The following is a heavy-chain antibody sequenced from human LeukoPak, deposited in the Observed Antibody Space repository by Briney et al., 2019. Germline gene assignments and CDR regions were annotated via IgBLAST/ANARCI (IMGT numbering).Heavy chain of an antibody. J-gene: IGHJ4*02. D-gene: IGHD2-15*01. CDR3: ARDPGIFQPVATPGY. Sequence: GGSLRLSCAASGFTFSSYGMHWVRQAPGKGLEWVAVTWYDGSNKYYADSVKGRFTISRDNSKNTLYLQMNSLRAEDTAVYYCARDPGIFQPVATPGYWGQGTLVTVSS. CDR1: GFTFSSYG. V-gene: IGHV3-33*01. CDR2: TWYDGSNK.